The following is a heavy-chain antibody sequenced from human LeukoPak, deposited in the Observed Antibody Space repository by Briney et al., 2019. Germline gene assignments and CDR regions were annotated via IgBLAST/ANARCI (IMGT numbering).Heavy chain of an antibody. CDR2: ISSSGSTI. CDR3: ASLIAAAGSYAFDI. D-gene: IGHD6-13*01. J-gene: IGHJ3*02. Sequence: GGSLRLSCAASGFTFSSYEMNWVRQAPGKGLEWVSYISSSGSTIYYADSVKGRFTISRDNAKNSLYLQMNSLRAEDTAVYYCASLIAAAGSYAFDIWGQGTMVTVSS. CDR1: GFTFSSYE. V-gene: IGHV3-48*03.